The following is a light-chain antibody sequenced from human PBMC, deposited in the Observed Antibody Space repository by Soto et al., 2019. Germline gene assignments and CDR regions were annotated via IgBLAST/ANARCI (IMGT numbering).Light chain of an antibody. Sequence: EIVLTQSPATLSLSPGERATLSCRASQSVGTSLAWYQQKPGQAPRLLIYDATNRATGIPARFSGSGSGTDFTLSISYLEPEDFAVYYCQLRSNWPPMYTFGQGTKLEI. V-gene: IGKV3-11*01. CDR3: QLRSNWPPMYT. CDR1: QSVGTS. J-gene: IGKJ2*01. CDR2: DAT.